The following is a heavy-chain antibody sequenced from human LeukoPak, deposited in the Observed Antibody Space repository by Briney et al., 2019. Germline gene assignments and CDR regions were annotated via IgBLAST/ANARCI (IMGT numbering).Heavy chain of an antibody. CDR2: IYYSGST. V-gene: IGHV4-59*01. D-gene: IGHD6-19*01. Sequence: SETLSLTCTVSGGSISSYYWSWIRQPPGQGLEGIGYIYYSGSTNYNPSPNSRVTISVDTSKNQFSLKLSSVTAADTGVYYCARDRYSSGWYGSGAFDIWGQGTMVSVSS. CDR3: ARDRYSSGWYGSGAFDI. CDR1: GGSISSYY. J-gene: IGHJ3*02.